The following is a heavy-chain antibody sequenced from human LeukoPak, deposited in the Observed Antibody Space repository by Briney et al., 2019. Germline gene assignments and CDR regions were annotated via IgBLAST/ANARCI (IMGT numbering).Heavy chain of an antibody. CDR1: GYTFTGYH. J-gene: IGHJ3*02. V-gene: IGHV1-2*06. CDR2: INPNSGGS. D-gene: IGHD3-22*01. CDR3: ARYDYDSRLDAFNI. Sequence: AGSVTVSCKAPGYTFTGYHMHWLRHAPEQGLEWMGRINPNSGGSHYAQKIQGRLTMNRDTSISTAYMAPSRLRSDDTAVYYCARYDYDSRLDAFNIWGQGTMVTVSS.